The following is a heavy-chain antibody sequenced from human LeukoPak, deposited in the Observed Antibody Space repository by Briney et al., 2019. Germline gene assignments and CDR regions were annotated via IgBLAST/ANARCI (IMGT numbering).Heavy chain of an antibody. J-gene: IGHJ4*02. CDR3: AREAVAEDY. CDR1: GYTFTSNG. V-gene: IGHV1-18*01. Sequence: ASVKVSCKASGYTFTSNGISWVRQDPGQGLEWMGRIRAYNGNTNYAQKLQGRVTMTTDTSTSTAYMELRSLRSDDTAVYYCAREAVAEDYWGQGTLVTVSS. D-gene: IGHD6-19*01. CDR2: IRAYNGNT.